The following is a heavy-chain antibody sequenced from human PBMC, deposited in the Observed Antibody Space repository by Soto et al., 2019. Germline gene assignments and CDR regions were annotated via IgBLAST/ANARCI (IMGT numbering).Heavy chain of an antibody. Sequence: GGSLRLSCAASGFTFSSYSMNWVRQAPGKGLEWVSSISSSSSYIYYADSVKGRFTISRDNAKNSLYLQMNSLRAEDTAVYYCARDSFDWLVLDYMDVWGKGTTVTVSS. CDR2: ISSSSSYI. D-gene: IGHD3-9*01. CDR3: ARDSFDWLVLDYMDV. V-gene: IGHV3-21*01. CDR1: GFTFSSYS. J-gene: IGHJ6*03.